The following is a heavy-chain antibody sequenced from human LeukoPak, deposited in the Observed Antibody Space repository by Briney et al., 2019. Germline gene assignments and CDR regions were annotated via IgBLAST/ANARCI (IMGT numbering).Heavy chain of an antibody. CDR2: VNSDGSST. CDR3: ARGRYYGMDV. CDR1: GFTFTSYW. Sequence: GGSLRLSCAASGFTFTSYWMHWVRQAPGKGLVWVSRVNSDGSSTTYADSVKGRFTISRDNAKNTLYLQMNSLRDEDTAVYYCARGRYYGMDVWGQGTTVTVSS. J-gene: IGHJ6*02. V-gene: IGHV3-74*01.